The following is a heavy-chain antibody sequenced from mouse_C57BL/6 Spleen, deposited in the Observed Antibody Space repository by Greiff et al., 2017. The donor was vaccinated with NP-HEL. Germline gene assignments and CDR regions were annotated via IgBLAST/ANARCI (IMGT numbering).Heavy chain of an antibody. CDR3: ARMGYGSSLYYFDY. J-gene: IGHJ2*01. D-gene: IGHD1-1*01. Sequence: VKLVESGPGILQPSQTLSLTCSFSGFSLSTFGMGVGWIRQPSGKGLEWLAHIWWDDDKYYNPALKSRLTISKDTSKNQVFLKIANVDTADTATYYCARMGYGSSLYYFDYWGQGTTLTVSS. CDR2: IWWDDDK. V-gene: IGHV8-8*01. CDR1: GFSLSTFGMG.